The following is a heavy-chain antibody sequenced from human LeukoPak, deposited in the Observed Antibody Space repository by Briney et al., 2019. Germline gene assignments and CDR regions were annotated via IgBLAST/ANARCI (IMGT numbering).Heavy chain of an antibody. J-gene: IGHJ3*02. D-gene: IGHD3-3*01. V-gene: IGHV4-39*01. CDR1: GGSISSSRYY. Sequence: SETLSLTCTVSGGSISSSRYYWGWIRQPPGKGLEWIGSIYYSGSTYYNPSLKSRVTISVDTSKNQFSLKLSSVTAADTAVYYCARHMSYYDFSSGYYGNAFDIWGQGTMVTVSS. CDR2: IYYSGST. CDR3: ARHMSYYDFSSGYYGNAFDI.